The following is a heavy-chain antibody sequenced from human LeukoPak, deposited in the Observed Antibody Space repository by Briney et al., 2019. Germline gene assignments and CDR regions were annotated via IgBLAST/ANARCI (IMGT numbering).Heavy chain of an antibody. CDR1: GYTFTGYY. J-gene: IGHJ4*02. V-gene: IGHV1-2*02. D-gene: IGHD1-26*01. CDR2: INPNSGGT. Sequence: GASVKVSCKASGYTFTGYYMHWVRQAPGQGLEWMGWINPNSGGTNYAQKFKGRVTMTRDTSISTAYMELSRLRSDDTAVYYCAREKSGSYYYFDYWGQGTLVTVSS. CDR3: AREKSGSYYYFDY.